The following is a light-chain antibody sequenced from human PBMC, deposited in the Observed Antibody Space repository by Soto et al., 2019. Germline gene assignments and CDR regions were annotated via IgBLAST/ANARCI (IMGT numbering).Light chain of an antibody. CDR3: QHRCT. J-gene: IGKJ3*01. Sequence: EIVLTQSPATLSWSPGERVTLSCRASQSVSRDLAWYQRKPGQAPRLLIYDASNRATGIPARFSGSGSGTDFTLTVSSLEPEDCAVYYCQHRCTFGPGTTVDIK. V-gene: IGKV3-11*01. CDR2: DAS. CDR1: QSVSRD.